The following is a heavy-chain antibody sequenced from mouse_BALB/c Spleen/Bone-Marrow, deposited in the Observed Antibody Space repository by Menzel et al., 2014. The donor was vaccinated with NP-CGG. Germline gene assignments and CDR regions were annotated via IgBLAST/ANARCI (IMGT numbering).Heavy chain of an antibody. Sequence: EVKLVESGGGLVQPGGSLKLSRAASGFDFSRYWMTWVRQAPGKGLEWIGEINPDSSTINYTPSLKDKFIISRDNAKNTLYLQMSKVRSEDTALYYCAKNYYYGYVAYWGQGTLVTVSA. CDR2: INPDSSTI. CDR1: GFDFSRYW. V-gene: IGHV4-1*02. CDR3: AKNYYYGYVAY. D-gene: IGHD1-2*01. J-gene: IGHJ3*01.